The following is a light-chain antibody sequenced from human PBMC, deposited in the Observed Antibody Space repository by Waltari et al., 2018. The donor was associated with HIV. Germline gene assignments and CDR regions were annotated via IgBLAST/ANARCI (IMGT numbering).Light chain of an antibody. CDR1: SSDVGGHNS. V-gene: IGLV2-14*01. J-gene: IGLJ1*01. CDR3: SSYTSSSTSHV. Sequence: QSALFQPASAPGSPGQSITTPFTCPSSDVGGHNSVSWYQQHPGKAPKLMIYEGSNRSSGVSNRFPGSKSGNTASLTISGLQAEDEADYYCSSYTSSSTSHVFGTGTKVTVL. CDR2: EGS.